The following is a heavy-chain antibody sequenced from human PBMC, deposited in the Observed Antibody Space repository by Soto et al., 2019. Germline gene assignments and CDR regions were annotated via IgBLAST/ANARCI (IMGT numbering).Heavy chain of an antibody. CDR1: GITFSNYA. Sequence: QVQLVQSGAEVKKPGSSVKVSCKASGITFSNYAITWVRQAPGQGLEWMGGFIPVFGTVNYAQKFQGRVTITGDEVTSTAYMELSSLRSEDTALYNCARGGRINYDILTESRDWFAPWGQGTLVTVSS. CDR3: ARGGRINYDILTESRDWFAP. D-gene: IGHD3-9*01. J-gene: IGHJ5*02. V-gene: IGHV1-69*01. CDR2: FIPVFGTV.